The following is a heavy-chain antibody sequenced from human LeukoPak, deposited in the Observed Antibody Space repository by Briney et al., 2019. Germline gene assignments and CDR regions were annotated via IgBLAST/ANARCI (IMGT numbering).Heavy chain of an antibody. Sequence: PGGSLRLSCEASGFTFSTYAMHWVRQAPGKGLEYVSAISSEGRITFYANSVKGRFTISRDNSKNILYLQMGSLRPEDMAVYYCARVSGWYWFDFWGQGTLVTVSS. D-gene: IGHD6-19*01. CDR3: ARVSGWYWFDF. CDR2: ISSEGRIT. V-gene: IGHV3-64*01. J-gene: IGHJ4*02. CDR1: GFTFSTYA.